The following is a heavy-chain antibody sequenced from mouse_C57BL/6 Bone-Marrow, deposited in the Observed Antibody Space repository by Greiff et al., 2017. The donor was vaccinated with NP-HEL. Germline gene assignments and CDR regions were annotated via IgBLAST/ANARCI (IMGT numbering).Heavy chain of an antibody. CDR1: GFTFSDYY. D-gene: IGHD1-1*01. Sequence: EVMLVESGGGLVQPGGSLKLSCAASGFTFSDYYMYWVRQTPEKRLEWVAYISNGGGSTYYPDTVKGRFTISRDNAKNTLYLQMSRLQSEDTAMYYCARQGTTVASYYYAMDYWGQGTSVTVSS. CDR2: ISNGGGST. CDR3: ARQGTTVASYYYAMDY. J-gene: IGHJ4*01. V-gene: IGHV5-12*01.